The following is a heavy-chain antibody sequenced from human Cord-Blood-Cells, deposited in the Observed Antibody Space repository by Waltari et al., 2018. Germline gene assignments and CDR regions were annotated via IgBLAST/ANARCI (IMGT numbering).Heavy chain of an antibody. D-gene: IGHD3-22*01. Sequence: QVQLQQWGAGLLKPSETLSLTCAVYGGSFSGYYWSWIRQPPGKGLEWIGEINHSGSTNSNPSRKSRVTISVDTSKNQFSRKLSSVTAADTALYYCARGGGLYYYDSSGFDYWGQGTLVTVSS. CDR3: ARGGGLYYYDSSGFDY. CDR2: INHSGST. V-gene: IGHV4-34*01. J-gene: IGHJ4*02. CDR1: GGSFSGYY.